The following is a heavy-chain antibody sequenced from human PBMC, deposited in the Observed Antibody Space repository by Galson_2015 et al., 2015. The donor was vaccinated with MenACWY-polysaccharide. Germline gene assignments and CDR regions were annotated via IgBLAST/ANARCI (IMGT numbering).Heavy chain of an antibody. CDR2: ISGGGGST. V-gene: IGHV3-23*01. D-gene: IGHD6-19*01. CDR3: ARDPEAGGFDP. J-gene: IGHJ5*02. CDR1: KFTFSDYA. Sequence: SLRLSCAASKFTFSDYAMSWVRQAPGKGLEWVSAISGGGGSTFYADSVRGRFTISRDNSKNTLYLQMNSLRAADTAVYYCARDPEAGGFDPWGQGTLVTVSS.